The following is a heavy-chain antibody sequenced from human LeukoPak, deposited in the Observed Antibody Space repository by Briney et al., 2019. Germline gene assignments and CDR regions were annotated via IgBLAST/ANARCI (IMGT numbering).Heavy chain of an antibody. CDR2: INSDGRST. CDR1: GFTFTSYW. V-gene: IGHV3-74*01. J-gene: IGHJ4*02. CDR3: AKEGVGDLPPYYFDY. D-gene: IGHD3-10*01. Sequence: GGSLRLSCAASGFTFTSYWMHWARQAPGKGLVWVSRINSDGRSTSYADSVKGRFTISRDDAKNTLYLQMNSLRAEDTAVYHCAKEGVGDLPPYYFDYWGQGALVTVSS.